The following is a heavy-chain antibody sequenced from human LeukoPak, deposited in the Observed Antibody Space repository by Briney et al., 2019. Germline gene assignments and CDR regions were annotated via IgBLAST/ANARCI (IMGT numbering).Heavy chain of an antibody. V-gene: IGHV1-18*01. CDR1: GYTFTGYG. D-gene: IGHD3-10*01. J-gene: IGHJ5*02. CDR3: ARLLGP. Sequence: ASVKVSCKTSGYTFTGYGISWVRQSPGQGLEWMGWINAYNGNTNYPQKPQGRVAMTTDTSTSTAYMELRSLRSDDTAVYYCARLLGPWGQGTLVTVSS. CDR2: INAYNGNT.